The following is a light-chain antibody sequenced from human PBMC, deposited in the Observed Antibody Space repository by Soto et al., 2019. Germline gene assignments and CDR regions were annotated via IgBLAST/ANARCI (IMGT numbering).Light chain of an antibody. CDR1: QSVRNW. V-gene: IGKV1D-12*01. CDR3: QQANSFPWT. CDR2: AAY. J-gene: IGKJ3*01. Sequence: DIQMTQSPSFVSAAVGDRVTITCRASQSVRNWLVWYQQKPGEAPKLLIYAAYTLQRGVPSRFSGSGSGTDFTLTIDSLQPEDFATYYCQQANSFPWTFGPGTKVDI.